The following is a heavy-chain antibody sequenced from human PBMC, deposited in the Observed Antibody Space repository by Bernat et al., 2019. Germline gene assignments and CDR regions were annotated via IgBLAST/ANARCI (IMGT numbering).Heavy chain of an antibody. CDR2: INSDGSST. CDR3: ARAEAGSGWYPYYYYGMDV. V-gene: IGHV3-74*01. J-gene: IGHJ6*02. Sequence: EVQLVESGGGLVQPGGSLRLSCAASGFTFSSYWMHWVRQAPGKGLVWVSRINSDGSSTSYADSVKGRFTISRDNAKNTLYLQMNSLRAEDTAVYYCARAEAGSGWYPYYYYGMDVWGQGTTVTVSS. CDR1: GFTFSSYW. D-gene: IGHD6-19*01.